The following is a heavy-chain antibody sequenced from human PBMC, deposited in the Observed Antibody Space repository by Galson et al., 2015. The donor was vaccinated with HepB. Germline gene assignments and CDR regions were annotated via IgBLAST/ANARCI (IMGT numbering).Heavy chain of an antibody. J-gene: IGHJ4*02. V-gene: IGHV3-73*01. Sequence: CAASGFTFSGSAIHWVRQTSGKGLEWVGRISSKASNYATAYAASLKGRFTISRDDSKNSAYLHMKSLKTEDTAVYYCTRLGDFSGYSSSWGQGTLVTVSS. CDR3: TRLGDFSGYSSS. D-gene: IGHD6-13*01. CDR1: GFTFSGSA. CDR2: ISSKASNYAT.